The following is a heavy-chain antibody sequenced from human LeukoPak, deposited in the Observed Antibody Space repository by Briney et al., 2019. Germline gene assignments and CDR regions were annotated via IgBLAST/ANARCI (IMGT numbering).Heavy chain of an antibody. D-gene: IGHD2-21*01. CDR2: INTDGSTT. Sequence: GGSLRLSCAASGFTFSSHWMHWVRQAPGKGLVWVSRINTDGSTTNYADSVKGRFTVSRDNAKNTLYLQMNSLRAEDTAVYYCAKDHISVDAFDIWGQGTMVTVSS. V-gene: IGHV3-74*01. CDR1: GFTFSSHW. J-gene: IGHJ3*02. CDR3: AKDHISVDAFDI.